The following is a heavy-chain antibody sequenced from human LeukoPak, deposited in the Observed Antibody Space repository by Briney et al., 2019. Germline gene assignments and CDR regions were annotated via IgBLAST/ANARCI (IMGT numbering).Heavy chain of an antibody. D-gene: IGHD3-10*01. Sequence: SETLPLTCAVYGGSLSDYYWTWIRQPPGKGLECIGEINHRGNTNYNPSFKSRVTIFVDTSKNQFSLKLSSVTAADTAMYYCARGDDHYGSGNYYTGKDYFDSWGQGTLVTVSS. CDR3: ARGDDHYGSGNYYTGKDYFDS. J-gene: IGHJ4*02. CDR2: INHRGNT. V-gene: IGHV4-34*01. CDR1: GGSLSDYY.